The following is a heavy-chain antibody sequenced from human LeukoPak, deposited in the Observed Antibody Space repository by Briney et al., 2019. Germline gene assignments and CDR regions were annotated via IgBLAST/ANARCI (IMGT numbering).Heavy chain of an antibody. J-gene: IGHJ4*02. CDR2: INPNSGGT. CDR1: GYTFTGYY. D-gene: IGHD3-10*01. CDR3: ARSRITMVRGVIGSPPDY. V-gene: IGHV1-2*02. Sequence: GASVKISCKACGYTFTGYYMHWVRQDPGQGLEWMGWINPNSGGTNYAQKFQGRVTMTRDTSISTAYMELSRLRSDDMAVYYCARSRITMVRGVIGSPPDYWGQGTLVTVSS.